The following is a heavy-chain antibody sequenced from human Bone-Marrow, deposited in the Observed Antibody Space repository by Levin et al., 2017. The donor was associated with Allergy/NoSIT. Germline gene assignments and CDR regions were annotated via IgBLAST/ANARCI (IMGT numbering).Heavy chain of an antibody. D-gene: IGHD4-17*01. CDR3: AKGGATVTHLDY. CDR1: GFTFSNYA. CDR2: TSYDESDK. Sequence: SCAGSGFTFSNYAMHWVRQAPGKGLEWVATTSYDESDKNYADSVRGRFTISKDNSKKTLYLQMSSLRAEDTAVYFCAKGGATVTHLDYWGQGTLVTVSS. J-gene: IGHJ4*02. V-gene: IGHV3-30*18.